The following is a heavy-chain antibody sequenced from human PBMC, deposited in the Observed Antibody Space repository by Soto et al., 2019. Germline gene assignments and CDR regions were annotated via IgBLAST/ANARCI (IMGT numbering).Heavy chain of an antibody. Sequence: ASVKVSCKASGYTFTSYGISWVRQAPGQGLEWMGWISAYNGNTNYAQKLQGRVTMTTDTSTSTAYMELRSLRSDDTAVYYCARAGDIVVVVATTPNYYYYMDVWGKGTTVTVSS. CDR2: ISAYNGNT. V-gene: IGHV1-18*01. CDR1: GYTFTSYG. D-gene: IGHD2-15*01. J-gene: IGHJ6*03. CDR3: ARAGDIVVVVATTPNYYYYMDV.